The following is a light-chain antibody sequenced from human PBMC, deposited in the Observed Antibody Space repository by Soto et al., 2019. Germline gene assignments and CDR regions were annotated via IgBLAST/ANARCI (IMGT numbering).Light chain of an antibody. J-gene: IGLJ1*01. CDR2: EVS. CDR1: NIDVGGYNY. V-gene: IGLV2-14*01. Sequence: SPPPSVCGSPGQSVSISCTGTNIDVGGYNYVSWYQQHPGKAPELMIYEVSHRPSGVSNRFSGSKYDNTASLTISGLQAEDEADYYCISYTERQSYLFGTGTKVTVL. CDR3: ISYTERQSYL.